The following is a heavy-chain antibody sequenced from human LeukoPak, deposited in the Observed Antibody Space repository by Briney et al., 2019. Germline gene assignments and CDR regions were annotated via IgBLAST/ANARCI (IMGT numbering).Heavy chain of an antibody. CDR1: GGTFSSYA. CDR3: ARVWQSLGYFSWLDP. V-gene: IGHV1-69*13. CDR2: IIPIFGTA. Sequence: GASVKVSCKASGGTFSSYAISWVRQAPGQGLEWMGGIIPIFGTANYAQKFQGRVTITADESTSTAYMELSSLRSEDTAVYYCARVWQSLGYFSWLDPWGQGTPVTVSS. D-gene: IGHD2-21*01. J-gene: IGHJ5*02.